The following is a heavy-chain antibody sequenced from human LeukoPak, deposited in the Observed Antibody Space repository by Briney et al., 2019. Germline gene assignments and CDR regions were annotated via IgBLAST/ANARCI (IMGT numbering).Heavy chain of an antibody. D-gene: IGHD3-9*01. V-gene: IGHV3-11*01. Sequence: GSLRPSCAASGFTFSEYNMNWVRQAPGKGLEWVSYITDSGNTIHYADSVKGRFTISRDNAKNSLYLQMNSLRAEDTAVYYCARSIGLTGGGVDVWGQGTTVTVSS. J-gene: IGHJ6*02. CDR2: ITDSGNTI. CDR1: GFTFSEYN. CDR3: ARSIGLTGGGVDV.